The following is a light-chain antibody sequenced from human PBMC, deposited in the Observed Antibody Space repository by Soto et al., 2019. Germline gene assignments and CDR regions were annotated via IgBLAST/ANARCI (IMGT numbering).Light chain of an antibody. V-gene: IGKV3-20*01. CDR1: QSVDSDY. CDR2: GAS. Sequence: EIVLTQSPGTLSLSPGERATLFCRASQSVDSDYLGCYQQRTGQAPRLLIFGASSRAIGIPDRFSGSGSGTEFTLSTSRLEPEDFAIDYCQKYCGSPPLTFGRGTRVDIK. J-gene: IGKJ1*01. CDR3: QKYCGSPPLT.